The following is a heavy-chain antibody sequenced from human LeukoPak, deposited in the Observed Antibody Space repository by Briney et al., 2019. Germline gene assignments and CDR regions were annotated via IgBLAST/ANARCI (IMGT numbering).Heavy chain of an antibody. CDR3: ARGGGWSPYYFDY. CDR2: IYYSGST. J-gene: IGHJ4*02. CDR1: GGSISSYY. Sequence: PSETLSLTCTVSGGSISSYYWSWIRQPPGKGLEWIGYIYYSGSTNYNPSLKSRVTISVDTSKNQFSLKLSSVTAADTAVYYCARGGGWSPYYFDYGGQGTRVTVSS. V-gene: IGHV4-59*01. D-gene: IGHD6-19*01.